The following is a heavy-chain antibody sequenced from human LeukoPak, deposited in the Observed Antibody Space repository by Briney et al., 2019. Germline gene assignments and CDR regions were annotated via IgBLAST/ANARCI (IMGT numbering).Heavy chain of an antibody. CDR2: IIPIFGTA. CDR3: ARGGSGSYYNSDFDY. D-gene: IGHD3-10*01. V-gene: IGHV1-69*13. J-gene: IGHJ4*02. CDR1: GGTFSSYA. Sequence: LVKVSCKASGGTFSSYAISWVRQAPGQGLEWMGGIIPIFGTANYAQKFQGRVTITADESTSTAYMELSSLRSEDTAVYYCARGGSGSYYNSDFDYWGQGTLVTVSS.